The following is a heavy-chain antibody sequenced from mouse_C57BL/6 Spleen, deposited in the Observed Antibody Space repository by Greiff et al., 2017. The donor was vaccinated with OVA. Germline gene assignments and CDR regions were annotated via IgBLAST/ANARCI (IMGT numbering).Heavy chain of an antibody. V-gene: IGHV1-82*01. Sequence: ESGPELVKPGASVKISCKASGYAFSSSWMTWVKQRPGKGLEWIGRIYPGDGDTNYNGKFKGKATLTADKSSSTAYMQLSSLTSEDSAVYFCASYYGSSYWFAYWGQGTLVTVSA. CDR1: GYAFSSSW. D-gene: IGHD1-1*01. J-gene: IGHJ3*01. CDR3: ASYYGSSYWFAY. CDR2: IYPGDGDT.